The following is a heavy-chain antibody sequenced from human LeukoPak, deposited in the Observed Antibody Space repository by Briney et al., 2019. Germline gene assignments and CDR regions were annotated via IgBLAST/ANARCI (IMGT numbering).Heavy chain of an antibody. Sequence: PGGSLRLSCAASGFTFSSYAMHWVRQAPGKGLEWVAVISYDGSNKYYADSVKGRFTISRDNPKNTLYLQMNSLRAEDTAVYYCARALSAEVAVALEYWGQGTLVTVSS. CDR1: GFTFSSYA. CDR3: ARALSAEVAVALEY. CDR2: ISYDGSNK. D-gene: IGHD6-13*01. V-gene: IGHV3-30-3*01. J-gene: IGHJ4*02.